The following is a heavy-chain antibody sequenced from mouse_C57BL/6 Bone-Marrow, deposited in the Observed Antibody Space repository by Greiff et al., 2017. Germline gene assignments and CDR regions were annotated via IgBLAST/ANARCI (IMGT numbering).Heavy chain of an antibody. CDR1: GFNIKDYY. J-gene: IGHJ2*01. CDR3: TRSLIYYGTNY. CDR2: IDPEDGET. V-gene: IGHV14-2*01. Sequence: EVQVVESGAELVKPGASVKLSCTASGFNIKDYYIHWVKQRTEQGLEWIGRIDPEDGETTYAPKFQDNATITADTSSNTAYLQLSSLTSEDTAVYYCTRSLIYYGTNYWGQGTTLTVSS. D-gene: IGHD1-1*01.